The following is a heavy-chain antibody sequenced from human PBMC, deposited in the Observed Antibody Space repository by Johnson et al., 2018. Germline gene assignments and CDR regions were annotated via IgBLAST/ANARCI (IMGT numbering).Heavy chain of an antibody. CDR2: VSDRGAST. J-gene: IGHJ3*02. CDR3: TTDWVDVLLSFDAFDI. Sequence: VQLGQSGGGVVQPGGSLRLCCAASGFTFSSCAMSWVRQAPGKGLEWVPVVSDRGASTYYASSVTGRFSISRDNSKNPLYLQMNSLKTEDKAVYYCTTDWVDVLLSFDAFDIWGQGTMVTVSS. D-gene: IGHD3-10*01. CDR1: GFTFSSCA. V-gene: IGHV3-23*04.